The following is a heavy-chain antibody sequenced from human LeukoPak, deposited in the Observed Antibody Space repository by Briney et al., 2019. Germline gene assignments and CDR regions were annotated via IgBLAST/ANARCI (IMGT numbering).Heavy chain of an antibody. V-gene: IGHV3-30*02. CDR3: AKDRRPYSGCDPFDH. Sequence: GGSLRLSCAASGFSFSTYGMHWVRQAPGKGLEWVAFIRSDGSNKYYADSAKGRFTISRDNSRNTLYLQMNSLRSEDTAVYFCAKDRRPYSGCDPFDHWGQGTLVTVSS. CDR1: GFSFSTYG. D-gene: IGHD5-12*01. CDR2: IRSDGSNK. J-gene: IGHJ4*02.